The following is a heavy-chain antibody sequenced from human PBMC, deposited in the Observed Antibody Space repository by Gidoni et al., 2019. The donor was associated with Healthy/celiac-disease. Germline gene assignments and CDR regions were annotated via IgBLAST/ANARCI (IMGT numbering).Heavy chain of an antibody. CDR2: IIPIFGTA. D-gene: IGHD3-22*01. Sequence: QVQLVQSEAEVKKPGSSVKVSCKASGGTFSSYAISWVRQAPGQGLEWMGGIIPIFGTANYAQKFQGRVTITADESTSTAYMELSSLRSEDTAVYYCARPLSDYGSSGYNDAFDIWGQGTMVTVSS. J-gene: IGHJ3*02. V-gene: IGHV1-69*01. CDR1: GGTFSSYA. CDR3: ARPLSDYGSSGYNDAFDI.